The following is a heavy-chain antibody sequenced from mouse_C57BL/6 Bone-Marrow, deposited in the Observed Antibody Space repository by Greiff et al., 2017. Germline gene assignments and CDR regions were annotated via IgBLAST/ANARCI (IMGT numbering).Heavy chain of an antibody. CDR3: ATIYYDYDYWYFDV. J-gene: IGHJ1*03. CDR1: GYTFTSYW. V-gene: IGHV1-55*01. Sequence: QVQLQQPGAELVKPGASVKMSCKASGYTFTSYWITWVKQRPGQGLEWIGDIYPGSGSTNYNEKFKSKATLTVDTSSSTAYMQLSSLTSEDSAVDYCATIYYDYDYWYFDVWGTGTTVTVSS. D-gene: IGHD2-4*01. CDR2: IYPGSGST.